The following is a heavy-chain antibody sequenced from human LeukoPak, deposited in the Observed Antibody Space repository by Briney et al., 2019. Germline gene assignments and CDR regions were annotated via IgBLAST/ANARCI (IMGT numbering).Heavy chain of an antibody. Sequence: SETLSLTCIVSGVSISNSSYYWGWIRQPPGKGLEWIGSIYYSGSTYYNPSLKSRVTISVDTSKNQFSLKLSSVTAADTAVYYCARGDLTVADPYYYYYMDVWGKGTTVTVSS. V-gene: IGHV4-39*07. D-gene: IGHD6-19*01. CDR2: IYYSGST. J-gene: IGHJ6*03. CDR3: ARGDLTVADPYYYYYMDV. CDR1: GVSISNSSYY.